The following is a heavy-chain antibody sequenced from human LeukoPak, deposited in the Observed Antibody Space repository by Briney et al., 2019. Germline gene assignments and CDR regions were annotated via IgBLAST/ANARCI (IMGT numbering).Heavy chain of an antibody. CDR1: GNSLNNYH. CDR2: IRPGGDGP. J-gene: IGHJ4*02. V-gene: IGHV1-46*02. D-gene: IGHD5-24*01. CDR3: GRDPTYRDYFDS. Sequence: ASVKVSCKASGNSLNNYHMHWVRQAPGQGLEWLGIIRPGGDGPSYAQKFQGRVTMTRDMSTSTVYMELSSLTSDDTAVYYCGRDPTYRDYFDSWGQGTLVTVSS.